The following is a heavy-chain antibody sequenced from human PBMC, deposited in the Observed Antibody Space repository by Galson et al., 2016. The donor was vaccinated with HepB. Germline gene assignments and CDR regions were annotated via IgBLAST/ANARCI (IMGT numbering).Heavy chain of an antibody. Sequence: SETLSLTCAVYGGTFNDYFWSWIRQAPGKGLEWIGEINHKGSTNYNPSLKSRVTISVDPSKNQFSLKLTSVTAADTALYYCARGLGKIEGGTRSDYLDSWGQGTLVTVSS. CDR1: GGTFNDYF. V-gene: IGHV4-34*01. D-gene: IGHD1-1*01. CDR3: ARGLGKIEGGTRSDYLDS. J-gene: IGHJ4*02. CDR2: INHKGST.